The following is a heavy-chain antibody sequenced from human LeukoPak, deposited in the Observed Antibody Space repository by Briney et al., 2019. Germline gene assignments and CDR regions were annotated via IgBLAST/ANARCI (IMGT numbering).Heavy chain of an antibody. CDR1: GYTLTELS. CDR3: ATDTPHYYYYGMDV. D-gene: IGHD2-15*01. Sequence: GAPVKVSCKVSGYTLTELSMHWVRQAPGKGLEWMGGFDPEDGETIYAQKFQGRVTMTEDTSTDTAYMELSSLRSEDTAVYYCATDTPHYYYYGMDVWGQGTTVTVSS. CDR2: FDPEDGET. J-gene: IGHJ6*02. V-gene: IGHV1-24*01.